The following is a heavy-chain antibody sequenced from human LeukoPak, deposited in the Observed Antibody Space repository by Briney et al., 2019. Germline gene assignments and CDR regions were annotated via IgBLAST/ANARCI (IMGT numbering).Heavy chain of an antibody. CDR2: ISSSGSTI. Sequence: GGSLRLSCAASGMTFSRYWMSWVRQAPGKGLEWVSYISSSGSTIYYADSVKGRFTISRDNAKNSLYLQMNSLRAEDTAVYYCAREASYSSSWATFDYWGQGTLVTVSS. CDR3: AREASYSSSWATFDY. D-gene: IGHD6-13*01. CDR1: GMTFSRYW. V-gene: IGHV3-48*04. J-gene: IGHJ4*02.